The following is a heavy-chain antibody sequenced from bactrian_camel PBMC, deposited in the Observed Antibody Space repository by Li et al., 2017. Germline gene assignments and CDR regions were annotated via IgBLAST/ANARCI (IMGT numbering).Heavy chain of an antibody. CDR2: IYTESGAP. CDR3: AAVSTGPCLSVISRGSPQRGDFQF. V-gene: IGHV3S40*01. D-gene: IGHD7*01. J-gene: IGHJ4*01. CDR1: GYTYSPDR. Sequence: QLVEFGGGSVQAGGSLRLSCAASGYTYSPDRKGWFRRAPGKERVGIAAIYTESGAPWYADSVKGRFTISQDNAKNTVYLQMNSLMPEDTVMSYCAAVSTGPCLSVISRGSPQRGDFQFWGQGTQVTVS.